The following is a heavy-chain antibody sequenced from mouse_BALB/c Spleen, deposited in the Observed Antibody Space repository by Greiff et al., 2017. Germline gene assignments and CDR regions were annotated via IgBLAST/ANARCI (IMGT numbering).Heavy chain of an antibody. D-gene: IGHD2-1*01. CDR3: ARGRDYGNYVGFAY. CDR2: ISSGGSYT. J-gene: IGHJ3*01. V-gene: IGHV5-6*01. Sequence: EVMLVESGGDLVKPGGSLKLSCAASGFTFSSYGMSWVRQTPDKRLEWVATISSGGSYTYYPDSVKGRFTISRDNAKNTLYLQMSSLKSEDTAMYYCARGRDYGNYVGFAYWGQGTLVTVSA. CDR1: GFTFSSYG.